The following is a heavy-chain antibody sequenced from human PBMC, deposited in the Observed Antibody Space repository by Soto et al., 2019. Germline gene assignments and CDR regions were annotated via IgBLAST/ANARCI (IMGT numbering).Heavy chain of an antibody. CDR2: IYYSGST. D-gene: IGHD2-15*01. Sequence: PSETLSLTCTVSGGSISSGGYYWSWIRQHPGKGLEWIGCIYYSGSTYYNPSLKSRVTISVDTSKSQFSLKLSSVTAADTAVYYCARDAALGWYDYWGQGTLVTVSS. J-gene: IGHJ4*02. CDR3: ARDAALGWYDY. CDR1: GGSISSGGYY. V-gene: IGHV4-31*03.